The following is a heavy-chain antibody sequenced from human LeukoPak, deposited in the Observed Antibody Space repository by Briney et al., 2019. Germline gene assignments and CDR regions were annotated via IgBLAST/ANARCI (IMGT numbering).Heavy chain of an antibody. V-gene: IGHV3-9*01. CDR2: ISWNSGSI. D-gene: IGHD3-9*01. J-gene: IGHJ4*02. Sequence: PGGSLRLSCAASGFTFDDYAMHWVRQAPGKGLEWVSGISWNSGSIGYADSVKGRFTISRDNAKNSLYLQMNSLRAEDTALYYCAKTSIRRGYYFDYWGQGTLVTVSS. CDR1: GFTFDDYA. CDR3: AKTSIRRGYYFDY.